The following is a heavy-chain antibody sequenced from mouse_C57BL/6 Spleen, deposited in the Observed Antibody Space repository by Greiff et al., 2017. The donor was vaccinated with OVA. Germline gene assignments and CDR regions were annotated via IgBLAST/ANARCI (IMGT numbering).Heavy chain of an antibody. V-gene: IGHV1-80*01. CDR3: ADSNYGYYAMDY. CDR1: GYAFSSYW. J-gene: IGHJ4*01. D-gene: IGHD2-5*01. Sequence: VQLQQSGAELVKPGASVKISCKASGYAFSSYWMNWVKQRPGKGLEWIGQIYPGDGDTNYNGKFKGKATLTADKSSSTAYMQLSSLTSEDSAVYFCADSNYGYYAMDYWGQGTSVTVSS. CDR2: IYPGDGDT.